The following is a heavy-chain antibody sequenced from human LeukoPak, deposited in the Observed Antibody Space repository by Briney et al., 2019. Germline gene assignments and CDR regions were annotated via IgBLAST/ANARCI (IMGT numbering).Heavy chain of an antibody. CDR3: ARVPRSYYYYYYMDV. V-gene: IGHV4-59*01. CDR1: GGPISSNY. Sequence: SETLSLTCTVSGGPISSNYWSWIRQPPGKGLEWIGYIYYSGSTNYNPSLKSRVTISADTSKNQISLKLSSVTAADTAVYYCARVPRSYYYYYYMDVWGKGTTVTVSS. CDR2: IYYSGST. J-gene: IGHJ6*03.